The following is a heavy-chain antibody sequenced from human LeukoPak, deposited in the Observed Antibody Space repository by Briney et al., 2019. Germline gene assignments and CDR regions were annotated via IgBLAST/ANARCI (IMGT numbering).Heavy chain of an antibody. V-gene: IGHV1-2*06. J-gene: IGHJ4*02. CDR1: GYTFTDYY. Sequence: ASVTVSCKASGYTFTDYYMHWVRQAPGQGLEWMGRINPNSGGTNYAQKFQGRVTMTRDTSVNTAYMELSRLRSDDTAVYYCATFGEFLLWGQGTLVTVSS. CDR3: ATFGEFLL. CDR2: INPNSGGT. D-gene: IGHD3-10*01.